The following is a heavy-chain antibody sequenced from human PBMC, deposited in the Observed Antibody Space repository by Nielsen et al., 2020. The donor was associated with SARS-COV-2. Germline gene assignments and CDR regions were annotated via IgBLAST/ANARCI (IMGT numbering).Heavy chain of an antibody. V-gene: IGHV1-69*04. CDR2: IIPILGIA. CDR3: ASGSIAAAGTDNWFDP. Sequence: SVKVSCKASGYSFTNYGISWVRQAPGQGLEWMGRIIPILGIANYAQKFQGRVTITADKSTSTAYMELSSLRSEDTAVYYCASGSIAAAGTDNWFDPWGQGTLVTVSS. D-gene: IGHD6-13*01. CDR1: GYSFTNYG. J-gene: IGHJ5*02.